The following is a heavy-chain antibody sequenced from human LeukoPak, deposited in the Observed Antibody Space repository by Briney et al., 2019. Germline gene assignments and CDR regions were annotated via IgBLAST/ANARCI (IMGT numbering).Heavy chain of an antibody. D-gene: IGHD6-25*01. V-gene: IGHV3-23*01. J-gene: IGHJ4*02. Sequence: GGSLRLSCAASGFTFSSYAMSWVRQAPGKGLEWVSAISGSGGSTYYADSVKGRFTISRDNSKNTLYLQMSSLRAEDTAVYYCAKGLAASGAIFDYWGQGTLVTVSS. CDR1: GFTFSSYA. CDR3: AKGLAASGAIFDY. CDR2: ISGSGGST.